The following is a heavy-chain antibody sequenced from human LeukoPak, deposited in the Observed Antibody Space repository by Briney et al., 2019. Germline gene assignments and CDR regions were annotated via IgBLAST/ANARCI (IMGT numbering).Heavy chain of an antibody. D-gene: IGHD1-26*01. Sequence: NSSQTLSLTCTVSGGSISSGDYYWSWIRQPPGKGLEWIVYIYYSGSTYYNPSLKSRVTISVDTYKNQFTLKLSSVTAADTAVYYCARVLVGGSYYEKWHAFDIWGQGTMVTVSS. CDR3: ARVLVGGSYYEKWHAFDI. CDR2: IYYSGST. V-gene: IGHV4-30-4*08. J-gene: IGHJ3*02. CDR1: GGSISSGDYY.